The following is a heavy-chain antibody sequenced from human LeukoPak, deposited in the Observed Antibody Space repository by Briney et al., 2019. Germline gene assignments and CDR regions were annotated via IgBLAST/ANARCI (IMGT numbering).Heavy chain of an antibody. V-gene: IGHV3-30*03. J-gene: IGHJ4*02. CDR3: ARDWSRLGSIDY. D-gene: IGHD6-19*01. CDR2: ISYDGSNK. CDR1: GFTFSSYG. Sequence: PGGSLRLSCAASGFTFSSYGMHWVRQAPGKGLEWVAVISYDGSNKYYADSVKGRFTISRDNSKNTLYLQMNSLRVEDTAVYYCARDWSRLGSIDYWGQGTLVTVSS.